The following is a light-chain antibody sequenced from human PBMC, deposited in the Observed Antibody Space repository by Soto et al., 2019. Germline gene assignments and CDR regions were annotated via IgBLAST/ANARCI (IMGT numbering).Light chain of an antibody. CDR2: GAS. Sequence: EIVMTQSPATLSVSPGERATLSCRASQSVSSNLAWYQQKPGQAPSLLIYGASTRATGIPARFSGSGSGTELTITISSLQSDDFEVYYCQQYDNWPWTFGQGTKVDIK. V-gene: IGKV3-15*01. J-gene: IGKJ1*01. CDR1: QSVSSN. CDR3: QQYDNWPWT.